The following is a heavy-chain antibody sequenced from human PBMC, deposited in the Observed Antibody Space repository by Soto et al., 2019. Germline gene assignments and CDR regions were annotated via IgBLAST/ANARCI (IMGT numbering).Heavy chain of an antibody. J-gene: IGHJ4*02. V-gene: IGHV3-33*01. CDR3: ASALETGDY. CDR1: GFTFSNYG. D-gene: IGHD3-10*01. CDR2: IWYDGSNK. Sequence: QVQLVESGGGVVQPGRSLRLSCVASGFTFSNYGMHWVRQAPGKGPEWVAVIWYDGSNKDYADSVKGRFTISRDNSRNTLYLQMNSLRAEDTAVYYCASALETGDYWGQATLVTVSS.